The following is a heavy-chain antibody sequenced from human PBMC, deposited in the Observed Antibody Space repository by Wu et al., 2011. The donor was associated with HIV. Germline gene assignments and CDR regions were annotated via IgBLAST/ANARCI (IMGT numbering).Heavy chain of an antibody. D-gene: IGHD3-10*01. CDR2: ISAYNGDT. CDR1: GYTFSNYG. Sequence: QVQLVQSGAEVKKPGASVKVSCKASGYTFSNYGIHWVRQAPGQGLEWMGWISAYNGDTSYAQKLQVRVTMTTDTSTSTAYMELRSLRSDDTAVYFCSRGTPSNPPYYFDYWGQGTLVTV. V-gene: IGHV1-18*01. CDR3: SRGTPSNPPYYFDY. J-gene: IGHJ4*02.